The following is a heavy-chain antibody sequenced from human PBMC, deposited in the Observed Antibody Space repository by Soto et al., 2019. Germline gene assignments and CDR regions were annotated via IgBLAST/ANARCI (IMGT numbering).Heavy chain of an antibody. CDR1: GGTFSSYA. D-gene: IGHD3-3*01. V-gene: IGHV1-69*13. CDR3: ARARRSGYAYPRFDY. J-gene: IGHJ4*02. CDR2: IIPIFGTA. Sequence: SVKVSCKASGGTFSSYAISWVRQAPGQGLEWMGGIIPIFGTANYAQKFQGRVTITADESTSTAYMELSSLRSEDTAVYYCARARRSGYAYPRFDYWGQGTLVTVSS.